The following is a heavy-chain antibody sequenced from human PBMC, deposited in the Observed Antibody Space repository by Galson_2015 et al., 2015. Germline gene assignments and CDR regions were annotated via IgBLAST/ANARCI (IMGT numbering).Heavy chain of an antibody. D-gene: IGHD3-10*01. V-gene: IGHV3-21*01. CDR3: ARDRYIDEGSGSYPMDV. J-gene: IGHJ6*02. Sequence: SLRLSCAASGFTFSSYSMNWVRQAPGKGLEWVSSISSSSSYIYYADSVKGRFTISRDNAKNSLYLQMNSLRAEDTAVYYCARDRYIDEGSGSYPMDVWGQGTTVTVSS. CDR2: ISSSSSYI. CDR1: GFTFSSYS.